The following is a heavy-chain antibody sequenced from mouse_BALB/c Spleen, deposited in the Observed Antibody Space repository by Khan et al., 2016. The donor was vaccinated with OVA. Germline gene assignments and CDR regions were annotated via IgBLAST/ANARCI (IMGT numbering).Heavy chain of an antibody. CDR3: TRAGYGAFAF. D-gene: IGHD1-1*01. J-gene: IGHJ3*01. CDR2: FYPGNNDT. Sequence: VQLQQSGTVLARPGTSVRMSCKASGYIFTDYLMHWVKQRPGQGLEWIGSFYPGNNDTNYNQKFKDKAKLTSVPSASTAYMDFSSLTNEDSAVFYCTRAGYGAFAFWGQGTLVTVSA. V-gene: IGHV1-5*01. CDR1: GYIFTDYL.